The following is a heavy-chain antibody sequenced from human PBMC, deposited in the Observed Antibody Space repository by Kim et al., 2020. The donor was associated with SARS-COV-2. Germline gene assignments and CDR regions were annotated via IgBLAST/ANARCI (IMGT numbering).Heavy chain of an antibody. D-gene: IGHD3-22*01. CDR3: ARDQTYYYDSSGYYGSFDY. CDR1: GFTFSSYG. CDR2: IWYDGSNK. J-gene: IGHJ4*02. Sequence: GGSLRLSCAASGFTFSSYGMHWVRQAPGKGLEGVAVIWYDGSNKYYADSVKGRFTISRDNSKNTLYLQMNSLRAEDTAVYYCARDQTYYYDSSGYYGSFDYWGQGTLVTVSS. V-gene: IGHV3-33*01.